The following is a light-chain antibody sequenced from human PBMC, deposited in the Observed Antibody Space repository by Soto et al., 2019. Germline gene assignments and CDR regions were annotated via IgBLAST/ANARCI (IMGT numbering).Light chain of an antibody. Sequence: VMTQAPATLSVSPGERATLSCRASQTINNNVAWYQLKDGQVPRLVIYGASTRATDIPARFSGSGSGTEFTLTISSLQSEDFAVYYCQQYNEWPPITFGQGTRLEI. CDR2: GAS. J-gene: IGKJ5*01. CDR3: QQYNEWPPIT. CDR1: QTINNN. V-gene: IGKV3-15*01.